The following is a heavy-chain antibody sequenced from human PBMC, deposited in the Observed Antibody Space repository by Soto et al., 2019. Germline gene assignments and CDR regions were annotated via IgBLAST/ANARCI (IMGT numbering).Heavy chain of an antibody. V-gene: IGHV2-5*01. CDR3: AHRPSGWYLFDH. CDR2: IYWNDDK. Sequence: QITLKESGPTLVRPTQTLTLTCTFSGFSLSTSGLGVGWIRQPPGKALEWLALIYWNDDKRYSPSLKAGLTITKDTPKNQGVLTMTNMDPVDTATYYCAHRPSGWYLFDHWGQGTLVTVSS. J-gene: IGHJ4*02. CDR1: GFSLSTSGLG. D-gene: IGHD6-19*01.